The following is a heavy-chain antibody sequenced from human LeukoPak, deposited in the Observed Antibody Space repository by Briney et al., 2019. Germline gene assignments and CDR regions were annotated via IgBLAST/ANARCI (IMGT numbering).Heavy chain of an antibody. CDR1: GYSISSDYY. D-gene: IGHD3-10*01. V-gene: IGHV4-38-2*02. J-gene: IGHJ6*03. CDR3: ARSGKLRSYYSNSGRKYYYYMDI. Sequence: SETLSLTCTVSGYSISSDYYWSWIRQPPGKGLEWIGEINPGGSTNYSPSLKSRVTISADTSKNQISLKLNSVTAADTAVHYCARSGKLRSYYSNSGRKYYYYMDIWGEGTTVTIS. CDR2: INPGGST.